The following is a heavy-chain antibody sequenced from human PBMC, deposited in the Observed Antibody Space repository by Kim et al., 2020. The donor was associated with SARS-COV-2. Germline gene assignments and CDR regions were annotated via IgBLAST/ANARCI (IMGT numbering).Heavy chain of an antibody. CDR3: ARDRTEYYDILTGSYHG. CDR2: IKQDGTDK. D-gene: IGHD3-9*01. Sequence: GGSLRLSCEASGYTFDNHWMTWVRQAPGKGLEWVASIKQDGTDKYYLGSVEGRFTLSRDNAKNSLVLQMNSLRAEDTAVYYCARDRTEYYDILTGSYHG. J-gene: IGHJ6*01. V-gene: IGHV3-7*01. CDR1: GYTFDNHW.